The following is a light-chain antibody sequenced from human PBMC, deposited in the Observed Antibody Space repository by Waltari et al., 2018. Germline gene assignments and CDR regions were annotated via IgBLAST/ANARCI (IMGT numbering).Light chain of an antibody. CDR1: DIRDKT. J-gene: IGLJ2*01. CDR3: QVWDGDADHPV. V-gene: IGLV3-21*03. CDR2: DDT. Sequence: YELTQPPSVSVAPGKTAKISCGGHDIRDKTVHWYQQKPGQAPVLVIYDDTVRPSGIPKRISGSDTAPLALARVEAGDEAVYYCQVWDGDADHPVFGGGTKLTVL.